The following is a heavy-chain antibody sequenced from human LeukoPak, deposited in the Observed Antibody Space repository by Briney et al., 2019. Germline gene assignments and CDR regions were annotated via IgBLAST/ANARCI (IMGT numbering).Heavy chain of an antibody. CDR2: ISSSSSTI. J-gene: IGHJ3*02. CDR3: EAGKAFDAFDI. D-gene: IGHD6-13*01. Sequence: GGSLRLSCAASGFTFSSYSMNWVRQAPGKGLEWVSYISSSSSTIYYADSVKGRFTISRDNAKNSLYLQMNSLRAEDTAVYYCEAGKAFDAFDIWGQGTMVTVSS. V-gene: IGHV3-48*04. CDR1: GFTFSSYS.